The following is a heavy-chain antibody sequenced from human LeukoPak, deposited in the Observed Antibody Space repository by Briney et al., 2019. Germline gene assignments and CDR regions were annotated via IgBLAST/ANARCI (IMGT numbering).Heavy chain of an antibody. V-gene: IGHV1-69*06. Sequence: ASVKVSYKASGGTFSSYAISWVRQAPGQGLEWMGGIIPIFGTANYAQKFQGRVTITADKSTSTAYMELSSLRSEDTAVYYCARDLGYSSSSVSFHYYYYMDVWGKGTTVTVSS. CDR3: ARDLGYSSSSVSFHYYYYMDV. CDR2: IIPIFGTA. CDR1: GGTFSSYA. J-gene: IGHJ6*03. D-gene: IGHD6-6*01.